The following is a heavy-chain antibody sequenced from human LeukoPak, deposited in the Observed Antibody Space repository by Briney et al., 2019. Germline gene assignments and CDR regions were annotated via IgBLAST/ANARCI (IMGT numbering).Heavy chain of an antibody. Sequence: SETLSLTCTVSGGSISSGTYYWSWIRQPAGKGMEWIGRVYTSGSTNYNPSLKSRVTISVDTSKNQFSLKLSSVTAADTAVYYCARRGGDYVFDYWGQGTLVTVSS. V-gene: IGHV4-61*02. CDR2: VYTSGST. CDR1: GGSISSGTYY. D-gene: IGHD4-17*01. J-gene: IGHJ4*02. CDR3: ARRGGDYVFDY.